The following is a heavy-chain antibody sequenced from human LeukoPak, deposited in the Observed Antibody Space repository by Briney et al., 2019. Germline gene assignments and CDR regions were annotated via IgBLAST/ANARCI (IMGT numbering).Heavy chain of an antibody. CDR2: IRYDGSNK. CDR3: AKERAEWLRSSTWFDP. Sequence: GGSLRLSCAASGFTFSNYGMHWVRQAPGKGLEWVAFIRYDGSNKYYADSVKGRFTISRDNSKNTLYLQMNSLSAEDTAVYYCAKERAEWLRSSTWFDPWGQGTLVTVSS. D-gene: IGHD5-12*01. CDR1: GFTFSNYG. V-gene: IGHV3-30*02. J-gene: IGHJ5*02.